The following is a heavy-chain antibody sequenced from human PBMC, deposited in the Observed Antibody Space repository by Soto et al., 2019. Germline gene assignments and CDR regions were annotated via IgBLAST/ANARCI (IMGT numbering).Heavy chain of an antibody. J-gene: IGHJ4*02. V-gene: IGHV3-23*01. Sequence: EVQLLESGGGLVQPGGSLRLSCVASGFTSSSYAMSWVRQAPGKGLEWVSGISGSAGSTSYADSVKGRCTISRDNSKNTLYLQMNSLRAEDTAVYYCAKDRVSGWYNPSDCWGQGTLVTVSS. D-gene: IGHD6-19*01. CDR3: AKDRVSGWYNPSDC. CDR1: GFTSSSYA. CDR2: ISGSAGST.